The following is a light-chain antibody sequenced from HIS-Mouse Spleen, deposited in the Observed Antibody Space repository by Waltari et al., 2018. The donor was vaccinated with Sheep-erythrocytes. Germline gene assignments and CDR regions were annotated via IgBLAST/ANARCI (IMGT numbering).Light chain of an antibody. V-gene: IGLV3-1*01. J-gene: IGLJ2*01. CDR3: QAWDSSTVV. CDR2: QDS. CDR1: KLGDKY. Sequence: SYELTQPPSVSVSPGQTASITCSGDKLGDKYACWYQQKPGQSPVLVIYQDSKRPSGIPGPFSGATSGKTATLTISGTQAMDEADYYCQAWDSSTVVFGGGTKLTVL.